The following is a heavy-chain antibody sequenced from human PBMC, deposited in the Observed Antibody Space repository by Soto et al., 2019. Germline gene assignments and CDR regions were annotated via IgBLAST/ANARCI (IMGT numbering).Heavy chain of an antibody. J-gene: IGHJ4*02. CDR1: GDSVSGNSAA. CDR2: TYYRSRWYN. D-gene: IGHD3-16*01. CDR3: AREFPYYVSSDSYLDY. V-gene: IGHV6-1*01. Sequence: SQTLSLTCAISGDSVSGNSAAWNWIRQSPSRGLEWLGRTYYRSRWYNDYAVSVKSRITVTPDTSKNQFSLHLNSVTPEDTAVYCCAREFPYYVSSDSYLDYWGQGAQVTVSS.